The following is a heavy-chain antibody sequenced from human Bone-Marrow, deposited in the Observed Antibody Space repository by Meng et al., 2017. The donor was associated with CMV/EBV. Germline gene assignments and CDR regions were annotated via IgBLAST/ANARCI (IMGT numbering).Heavy chain of an antibody. CDR1: GGSINSYY. Sequence: SETLSLTCTVSGGSINSYYWSWIRQPPGKGLEWIGYIYYSGSTNYNLSLKSRVTISVDTSKNQFSLKLNSVTAADTAIYYCARVRYCSSTSCYTDLDWYFDLWGRGTLVTVSS. CDR3: ARVRYCSSTSCYTDLDWYFDL. J-gene: IGHJ2*01. CDR2: IYYSGST. D-gene: IGHD2-2*02. V-gene: IGHV4-59*01.